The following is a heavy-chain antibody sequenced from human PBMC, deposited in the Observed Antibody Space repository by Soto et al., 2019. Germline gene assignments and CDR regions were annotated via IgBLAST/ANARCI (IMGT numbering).Heavy chain of an antibody. CDR2: ISSSSSVI. CDR3: ARDLSWGSNWYYYMDV. D-gene: IGHD7-27*01. Sequence: GGSLRLSCATSGFNISDCAMNWVRKATGKGLEWVSYISSSSSVIDYADSVRGRFTVSRDNARNSLYLQMNSLRAEDTAVYYCARDLSWGSNWYYYMDVWGKGTTVTVSS. CDR1: GFNISDCA. V-gene: IGHV3-48*01. J-gene: IGHJ6*03.